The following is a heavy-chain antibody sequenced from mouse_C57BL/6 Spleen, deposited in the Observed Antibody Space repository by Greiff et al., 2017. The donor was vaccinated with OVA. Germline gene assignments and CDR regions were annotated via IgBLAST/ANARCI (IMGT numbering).Heavy chain of an antibody. V-gene: IGHV2-6-1*01. J-gene: IGHJ4*01. D-gene: IGHD2-1*01. CDR1: GFSLTSYG. CDR3: ARHALYYGKMDY. Sequence: VKVVESGPGLVAPSQSLSITCTVSGFSLTSYGVHWVRQPPGKGLEWLVVIWGDGSTTYNSALKSRLSISKDNSKSQVFLKMNSLQTDDTAMYYCARHALYYGKMDYWGQGTSVTVSS. CDR2: IWGDGST.